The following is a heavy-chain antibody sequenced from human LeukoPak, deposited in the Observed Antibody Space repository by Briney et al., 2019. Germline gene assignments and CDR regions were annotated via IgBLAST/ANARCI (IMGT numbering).Heavy chain of an antibody. CDR3: ASVRNLVATSRPGDGDYFDY. V-gene: IGHV4-61*10. Sequence: PSETLSLTCTVSGGSISSGSYYWSWSRQPAGKGLVWIGHIYHSGSTNYSTNYNSSLKSRVTISVDTSKKQFSLKLSSVTAADTAVYYCASVRNLVATSRPGDGDYFDYWGQGTLVTVSS. CDR2: IYHSGSTNYST. J-gene: IGHJ4*02. CDR1: GGSISSGSYY. D-gene: IGHD5-12*01.